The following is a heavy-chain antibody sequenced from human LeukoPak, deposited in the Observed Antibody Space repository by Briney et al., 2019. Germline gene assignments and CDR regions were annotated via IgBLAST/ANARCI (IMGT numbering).Heavy chain of an antibody. V-gene: IGHV4-31*03. CDR3: ARVDTTMVSYWFDP. D-gene: IGHD5-18*01. CDR2: IFYTGNT. CDR1: GGSISSVTSY. J-gene: IGHJ5*02. Sequence: PSETLSLTCSVSGGSISSVTSYWSWIRQHPGKGLEWIGHIFYTGNTYYNPSHKSRATISVDTSKNQFSLRLSSVTAADTAVYYCARVDTTMVSYWFDPWGQGTLVTVSS.